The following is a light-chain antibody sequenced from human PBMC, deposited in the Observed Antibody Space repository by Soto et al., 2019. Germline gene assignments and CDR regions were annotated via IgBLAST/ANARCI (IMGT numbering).Light chain of an antibody. J-gene: IGLJ3*02. CDR3: CSYAGSSNWV. CDR2: EGS. CDR1: SSDVGNYNL. Sequence: QSALTQPASVSGSPGQSITISCTGTSSDVGNYNLVSWYQQHPGKAPKLMIYEGSKRPSGVSNRFSGSQSGNTASLTISGLQAEDEADYYCCSYAGSSNWVFGGGTKLTVL. V-gene: IGLV2-23*01.